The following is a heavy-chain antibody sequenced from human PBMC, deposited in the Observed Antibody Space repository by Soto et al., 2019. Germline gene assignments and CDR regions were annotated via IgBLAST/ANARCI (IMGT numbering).Heavy chain of an antibody. Sequence: SVKVSCKASGGTFSSYAISWVRQAPGQGLEWMGGIIPIFGTANYAQKFQGRVTITADESTSTAYMELSSLRSEDTAVYYCVRIVRIEVAAAGGHGMDVWGQGTTVTVPS. V-gene: IGHV1-69*13. D-gene: IGHD6-19*01. CDR3: VRIVRIEVAAAGGHGMDV. CDR2: IIPIFGTA. CDR1: GGTFSSYA. J-gene: IGHJ6*02.